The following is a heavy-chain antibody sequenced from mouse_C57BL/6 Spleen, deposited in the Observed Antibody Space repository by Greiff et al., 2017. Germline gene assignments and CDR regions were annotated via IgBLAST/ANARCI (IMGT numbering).Heavy chain of an antibody. D-gene: IGHD2-4*01. Sequence: VQLQQPGAELVKPGASVKMSCKASGYTFTSYWITWVKQRPGQGLEWIGDIYPGSGSTNYNEKFKSKATLTVDTSSSTAYMQLSSLTSEDSAVYYCARKDYDYGNYAMDYWGQGTSVTVSS. V-gene: IGHV1-55*01. CDR1: GYTFTSYW. CDR3: ARKDYDYGNYAMDY. J-gene: IGHJ4*01. CDR2: IYPGSGST.